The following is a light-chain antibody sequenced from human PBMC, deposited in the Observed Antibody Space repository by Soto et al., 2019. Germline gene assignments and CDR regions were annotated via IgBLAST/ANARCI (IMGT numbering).Light chain of an antibody. CDR2: GAS. V-gene: IGKV3D-20*02. CDR1: QSLTSSH. CDR3: QQRGNWPAT. J-gene: IGKJ3*01. Sequence: ELVLTQSPGTLSLSPGERATLSCRASQSLTSSHLAWYQQKPGQAPRLLMFGASSRATGIPDRFSGSGSGTDFTLTISRLEPEDFAVYYCQQRGNWPATFGPGTKVDIK.